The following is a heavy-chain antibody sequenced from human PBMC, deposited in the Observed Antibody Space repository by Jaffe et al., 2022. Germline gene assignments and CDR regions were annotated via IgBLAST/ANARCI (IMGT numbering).Heavy chain of an antibody. CDR2: ISAYNGNT. CDR1: GYTFTSYG. V-gene: IGHV1-18*01. Sequence: QVQLVQSGAEVKKPGASVKVSCKASGYTFTSYGISWVRQAPGQGLEWMGWISAYNGNTNYAQKLQGRVTMTTDTSTSTAYMELRSLRSDDTAVYYCARECLGYCSGGSCFTGNWFDPWGQGTLVTVSS. J-gene: IGHJ5*02. D-gene: IGHD2-15*01. CDR3: ARECLGYCSGGSCFTGNWFDP.